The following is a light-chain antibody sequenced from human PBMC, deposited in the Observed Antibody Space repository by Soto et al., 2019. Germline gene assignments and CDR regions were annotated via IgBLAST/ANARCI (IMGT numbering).Light chain of an antibody. J-gene: IGKJ5*01. CDR3: QQQDRSQIT. Sequence: EIVLTQSPGTLSLSPGERATLSCRASQSVSSSFLAWYQQKPGQAPRLLIYAAFNRATGIPDRFSGSGSGTDCTRTINRLEPEDFAVYDCQQQDRSQITGGQGTRLEI. CDR1: QSVSSSF. CDR2: AAF. V-gene: IGKV3-20*01.